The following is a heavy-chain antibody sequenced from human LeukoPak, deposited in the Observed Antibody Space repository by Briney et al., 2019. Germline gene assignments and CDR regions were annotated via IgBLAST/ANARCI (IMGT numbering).Heavy chain of an antibody. CDR3: ASASGTTRESATYYYYMDV. Sequence: GGSLRLSCAASGFTFSSYSMNWVRQAPGKGLEWVSSISSSSSYIYYADPVKGRFTISRDNAKNSLYLQMNSLRAEDTAVYYCASASGTTRESATYYYYMDVWGKGTTVTVSS. D-gene: IGHD1-7*01. CDR2: ISSSSSYI. V-gene: IGHV3-21*01. J-gene: IGHJ6*03. CDR1: GFTFSSYS.